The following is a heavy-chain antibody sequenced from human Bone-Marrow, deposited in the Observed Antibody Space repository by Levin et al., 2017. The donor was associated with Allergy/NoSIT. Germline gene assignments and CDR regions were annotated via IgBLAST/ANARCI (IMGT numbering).Heavy chain of an antibody. Sequence: GGSLRLSCAASGFTFSSYSMNWVRQAPGKGLEWVSSISSSSSYIYYADSVKGRFTISRDNAKNSLYLQMNSLRAEDTAVYYCARDLNTYSSIFSTRKYYYYYGMDVWGQGTTVTVSS. V-gene: IGHV3-21*01. CDR1: GFTFSSYS. CDR2: ISSSSSYI. J-gene: IGHJ6*02. CDR3: ARDLNTYSSIFSTRKYYYYYGMDV. D-gene: IGHD6-13*01.